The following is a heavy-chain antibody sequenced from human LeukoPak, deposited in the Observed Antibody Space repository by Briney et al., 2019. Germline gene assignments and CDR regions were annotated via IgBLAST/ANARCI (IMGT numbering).Heavy chain of an antibody. D-gene: IGHD5-12*01. J-gene: IGHJ4*02. CDR2: ISYDGSNK. V-gene: IGHV3-30*18. CDR1: GFTFSSYG. CDR3: AKVRSGYSGYAFDY. Sequence: PGGSLRLSCAASGFTFSSYGMHWVRQAPGKGLEWVAVISYDGSNKYYADSVKGRFTISRDNSKNTLYLQMNSLRAEDTAVYYCAKVRSGYSGYAFDYWGQGTLVTVSS.